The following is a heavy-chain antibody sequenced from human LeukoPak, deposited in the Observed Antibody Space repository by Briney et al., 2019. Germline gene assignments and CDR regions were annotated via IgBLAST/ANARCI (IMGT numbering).Heavy chain of an antibody. CDR1: GGSISSYY. J-gene: IGHJ5*02. CDR3: ARRRIVGATEWFDP. V-gene: IGHV4-4*09. D-gene: IGHD1-26*01. Sequence: PSETLSLTCTVSGGSISSYYWSWIRQPPGKGLEWIGYIYTSGSTNYNPSLKSRVTISVDTSKNQFSLKLSSVTAADTAVYYCARRRIVGATEWFDPWGQGTLVTVSS. CDR2: IYTSGST.